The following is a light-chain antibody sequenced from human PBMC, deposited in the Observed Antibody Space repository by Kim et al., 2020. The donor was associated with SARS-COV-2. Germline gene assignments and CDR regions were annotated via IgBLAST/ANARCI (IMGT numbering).Light chain of an antibody. CDR2: STS. CDR3: QKYNSAPWT. CDR1: QGVSNY. Sequence: DIQMTQSPSSLSASIGDRVTITCRASQGVSNYLAWYQQKPGKVPRLLIYSTSTLQSGVPSRFSGSGSGTDFTLTISSLQPEDIATYYCQKYNSAPWTFGQGTKVEIK. J-gene: IGKJ1*01. V-gene: IGKV1-27*01.